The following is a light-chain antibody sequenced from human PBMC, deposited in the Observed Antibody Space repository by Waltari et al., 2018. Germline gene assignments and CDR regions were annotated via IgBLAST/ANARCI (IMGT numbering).Light chain of an antibody. J-gene: IGKJ1*01. V-gene: IGKV1-39*01. CDR2: AAS. Sequence: DIQMTQSPLSLSASVEDRVTITCRARQTISKYLNWYQQKPGKAPKLLIHAASRLQSGVPSRFSGSGSETEFTLTINSLQLEDCAIYYCQQTYTTPTWTFGQGTRVDIK. CDR1: QTISKY. CDR3: QQTYTTPTWT.